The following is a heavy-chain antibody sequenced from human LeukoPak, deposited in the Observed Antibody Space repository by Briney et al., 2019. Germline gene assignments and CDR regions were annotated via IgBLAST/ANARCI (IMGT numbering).Heavy chain of an antibody. D-gene: IGHD6-6*01. CDR2: IYTSGST. J-gene: IGHJ4*02. CDR1: GGSISSYY. V-gene: IGHV4-4*07. Sequence: SETLSLTWTVSGGSISSYYWSWIRQPDGKGLEWIGRIYTSGSTNYNPSLKSRVTMSVDTSKNQFSLKLSSVTAADTAVYYCARAPNLGAARHGWFDYWGQGTLVTVSS. CDR3: ARAPNLGAARHGWFDY.